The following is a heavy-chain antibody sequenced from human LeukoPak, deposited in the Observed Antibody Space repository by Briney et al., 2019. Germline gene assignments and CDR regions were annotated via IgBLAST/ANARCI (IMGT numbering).Heavy chain of an antibody. V-gene: IGHV1-18*01. CDR1: GYTFTSYG. Sequence: ASVKVSCKASGYTFTSYGISWVRQAPGQGLEWMGWISAYNGNTNYAQKLQGRVTMTTDPSTSTAYMELRSLRSDDTAVYYCARLGYITIFGGIDYWGQGTLVTVSS. J-gene: IGHJ4*02. CDR3: ARLGYITIFGGIDY. CDR2: ISAYNGNT. D-gene: IGHD3-3*01.